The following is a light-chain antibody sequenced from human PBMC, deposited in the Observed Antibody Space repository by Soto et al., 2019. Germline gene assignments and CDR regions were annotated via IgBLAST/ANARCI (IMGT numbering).Light chain of an antibody. CDR2: EVS. Sequence: QSVLTQPASVSGSPGQSITISCTGTSSDVGGYDYVSWYQLHPGKAPKLMVFEVSNRSSGVSYRFSGSKSGNTASLTIFGLQAEDEADYYCASWDNNLSGYVFGSGTKV. CDR1: SSDVGGYDY. V-gene: IGLV2-14*01. CDR3: ASWDNNLSGYV. J-gene: IGLJ1*01.